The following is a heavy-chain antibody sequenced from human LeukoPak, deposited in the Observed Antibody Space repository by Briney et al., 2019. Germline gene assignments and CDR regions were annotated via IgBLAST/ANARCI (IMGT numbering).Heavy chain of an antibody. J-gene: IGHJ4*02. CDR3: ARDYSSGYYRTFDY. Sequence: GGSLRLSCAASGFTFSSYAMHWVRQAPGKGLEWVAVISYDGSSIYYADSVRGRFTISRDNSKNTLYLQVNSLRAEDTAVYYCARDYSSGYYRTFDYWGQGTLVTVSS. CDR2: ISYDGSSI. CDR1: GFTFSSYA. D-gene: IGHD3-22*01. V-gene: IGHV3-30*04.